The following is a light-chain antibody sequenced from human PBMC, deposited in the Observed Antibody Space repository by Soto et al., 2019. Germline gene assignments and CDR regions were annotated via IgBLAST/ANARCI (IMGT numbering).Light chain of an antibody. CDR2: GAS. CDR3: QHYGSSPRGT. CDR1: QSVSSNY. J-gene: IGKJ1*01. Sequence: IVLTQSPGTLSLSPGERATLSCWASQSVSSNYLAWYQQKPGQAPRLLIYGASSRATGISDRFSGSGSGTDFTLTISRLESEDFAVYYCQHYGSSPRGTFGQGTKVEI. V-gene: IGKV3-20*01.